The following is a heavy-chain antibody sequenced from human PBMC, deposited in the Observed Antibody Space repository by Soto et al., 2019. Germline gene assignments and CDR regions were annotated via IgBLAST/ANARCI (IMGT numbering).Heavy chain of an antibody. CDR3: ARDVESYGSTGTTRGLYYYGMDV. CDR1: GFTFSDYY. J-gene: IGHJ6*02. CDR2: ISSSGSTI. Sequence: GESLKISCAASGFTFSDYYMSWIRQAPGKGLEWVSYISSSGSTIYYADSVKGRFTISRDNAKNSLYLQMNSLRAEDTAVYYCARDVESYGSTGTTRGLYYYGMDVWGQGTTVTVSS. D-gene: IGHD1-1*01. V-gene: IGHV3-11*01.